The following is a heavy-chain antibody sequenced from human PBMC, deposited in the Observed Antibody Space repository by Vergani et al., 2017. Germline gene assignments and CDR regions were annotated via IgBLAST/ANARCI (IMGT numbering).Heavy chain of an antibody. CDR1: GYSFNSYW. CDR2: INPDDSHI. CDR3: AIPGLVVGIQH. J-gene: IGHJ1*01. Sequence: EVPLVQSGAEVKKPGESLKISCKGSGYSFNSYWIGWVRQMPGKGLEWMGIINPDDSHIRYSPSFQGQVTISADKSTSTAYLQWSSLKASDTAIYYCAIPGLVVGIQHWSQGRLVTVSS. D-gene: IGHD3-22*01. V-gene: IGHV5-51*03.